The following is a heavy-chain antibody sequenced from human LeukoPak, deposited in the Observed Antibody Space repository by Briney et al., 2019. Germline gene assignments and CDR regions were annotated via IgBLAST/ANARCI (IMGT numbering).Heavy chain of an antibody. CDR3: ARFVSGRLDY. CDR1: RDSVSSNSAT. D-gene: IGHD6-19*01. Sequence: SQTLSLTCDISRDSVSSNSATWDWIRQSPSRGLEWLGRTYYRSKWSNEYELSVRSRIIIDPDTSKNRFSLQLNSVTPEDTAIYYCARFVSGRLDYWGQGSLVTVSS. V-gene: IGHV6-1*01. CDR2: TYYRSKWSN. J-gene: IGHJ4*02.